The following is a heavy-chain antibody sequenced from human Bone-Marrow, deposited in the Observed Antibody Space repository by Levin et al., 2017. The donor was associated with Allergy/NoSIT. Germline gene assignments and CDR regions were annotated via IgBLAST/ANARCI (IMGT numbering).Heavy chain of an antibody. CDR3: AKVPGAYYFDY. D-gene: IGHD3-10*01. Sequence: SCAASGFTFSSYGIHWVRQAPGKGLEWVAVVSSDGSNKHYADSVKGRFTISRDNSKNTLYLQMNSLRAEDTAVYYCAKVPGAYYFDYWGQGTLVTVSS. J-gene: IGHJ4*02. V-gene: IGHV3-30*18. CDR2: VSSDGSNK. CDR1: GFTFSSYG.